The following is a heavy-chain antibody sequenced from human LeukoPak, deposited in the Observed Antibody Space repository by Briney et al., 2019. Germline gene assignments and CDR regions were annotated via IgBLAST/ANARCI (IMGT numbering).Heavy chain of an antibody. CDR1: GFTFSSYG. CDR3: ARGNIVATIFSFYYFDY. D-gene: IGHD5-12*01. Sequence: GRSLRLSCAASGFTFSSYGMHWVRQAPGKGLEWVAVIWYDGSNKYYADSVKGRFTISRDNSTNTLYLQMNSLRAEDTAVYYCARGNIVATIFSFYYFDYWGQGTLVTVSS. V-gene: IGHV3-33*01. CDR2: IWYDGSNK. J-gene: IGHJ4*02.